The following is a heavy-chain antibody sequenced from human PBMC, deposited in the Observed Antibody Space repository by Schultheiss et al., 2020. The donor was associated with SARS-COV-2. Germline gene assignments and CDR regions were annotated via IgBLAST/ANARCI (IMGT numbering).Heavy chain of an antibody. CDR1: GGSFSGYY. V-gene: IGHV4-34*01. J-gene: IGHJ4*02. Sequence: SETLSLTCAVYGGSFSGYYWSWIRQPPGKGLEWIGYIYYSGSTYYNPSLKSRVTISVDTSKNQFSLKLSSVTAADTAVYYCAGYYDSSGYYVYWGQGTLVTVSS. CDR3: AGYYDSSGYYVY. CDR2: IYYSGST. D-gene: IGHD3-22*01.